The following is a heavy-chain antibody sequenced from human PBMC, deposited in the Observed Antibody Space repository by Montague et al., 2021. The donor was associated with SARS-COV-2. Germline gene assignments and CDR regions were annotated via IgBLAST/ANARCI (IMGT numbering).Heavy chain of an antibody. V-gene: IGHV4-39*01. CDR3: ARYSSGRRVGGIDY. J-gene: IGHJ4*02. Sequence: SETLSLTCTVSGGSISSSSYYWGWIRQPPGKGLEWIGSICYSGSTYYNPSLKSRVTISVDTSKNQFSLKLSSVTAADTAVYYCARYSSGRRVGGIDYWGQGTLVTVSS. CDR2: ICYSGST. CDR1: GGSISSSSYY. D-gene: IGHD6-19*01.